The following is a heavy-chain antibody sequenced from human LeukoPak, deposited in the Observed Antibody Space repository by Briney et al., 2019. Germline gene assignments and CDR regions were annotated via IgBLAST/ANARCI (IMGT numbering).Heavy chain of an antibody. CDR1: GFPFRTYW. J-gene: IGHJ4*02. V-gene: IGHV3-7*01. CDR3: TRDSGLSGYDLLDY. CDR2: IKSDGSEK. Sequence: GGSLRLSCAASGFPFRTYWITWVRHAPGKGLEWVANIKSDGSEKYYVDSVKGRFTISRDNAENSLFLQMNSLRVEDTAVYYCTRDSGLSGYDLLDYWGQGTLVTVSS. D-gene: IGHD5-12*01.